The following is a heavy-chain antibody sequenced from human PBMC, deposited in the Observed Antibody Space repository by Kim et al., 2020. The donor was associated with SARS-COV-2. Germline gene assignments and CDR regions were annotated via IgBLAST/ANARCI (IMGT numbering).Heavy chain of an antibody. CDR1: GGSISSSSYY. CDR3: ARVNPFYVWGSYRYTGAFDY. J-gene: IGHJ4*02. V-gene: IGHV4-39*07. D-gene: IGHD3-16*02. Sequence: SETLSRTCTVSGGSISSSSYYWGWIRQPPGKGLEWIGSIYYSGSTYYNPSLKSRVTISVDTSKNQFSLKLSSVTAADTAVYYCARVNPFYVWGSYRYTGAFDYWGQGTLVTVSS. CDR2: IYYSGST.